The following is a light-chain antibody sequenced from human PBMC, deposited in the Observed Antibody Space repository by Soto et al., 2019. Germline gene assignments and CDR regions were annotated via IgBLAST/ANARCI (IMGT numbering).Light chain of an antibody. CDR2: GAS. CDR1: KSVSSNY. J-gene: IGKJ1*01. CDR3: HHYCSSPRT. V-gene: IGKV3-20*01. Sequence: EIVLTQSPGNLSLSPGDRATLSGRASKSVSSNYLAWYQQKPGHAPRLLIYGASMMATGIPDRFSASGSGTDFTLTIRRLEPEDFATYFCHHYCSSPRTFGQGTKVEIK.